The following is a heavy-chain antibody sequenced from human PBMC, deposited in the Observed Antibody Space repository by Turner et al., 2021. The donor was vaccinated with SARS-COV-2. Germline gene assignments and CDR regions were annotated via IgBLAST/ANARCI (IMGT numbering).Heavy chain of an antibody. D-gene: IGHD2-2*01. CDR2: FDPEDGET. Sequence: QVQLVQSGAEVKKPGASVKVSCKVSRYTLIELSMHWVRQAPGKGLEWMGGFDPEDGETIYAQKFQGRVTMTEDTSTDTAYMELSSLRSEDTAVYYCATGTPLGYQNWFDPWGQGTLVTVSS. CDR1: RYTLIELS. J-gene: IGHJ5*02. CDR3: ATGTPLGYQNWFDP. V-gene: IGHV1-24*01.